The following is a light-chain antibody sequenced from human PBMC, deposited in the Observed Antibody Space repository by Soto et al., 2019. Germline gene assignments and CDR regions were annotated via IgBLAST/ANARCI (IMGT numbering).Light chain of an antibody. CDR3: QTWGTGIAV. CDR2: LNSDGSH. V-gene: IGLV4-69*01. CDR1: SGHSSYS. Sequence: QAVLTQSPSASASLGASVKLTCTLSSGHSSYSIAWHQQQPDKGPRFLMKLNSDGSHSKGDGIPDRFSGSSSGAERYLTISSLQSEDEADYYCQTWGTGIAVFGGGTKVTVL. J-gene: IGLJ2*01.